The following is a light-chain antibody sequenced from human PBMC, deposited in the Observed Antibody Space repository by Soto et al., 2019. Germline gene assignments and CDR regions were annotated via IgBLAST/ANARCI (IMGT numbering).Light chain of an antibody. CDR3: QQYGSSPYT. CDR2: GTS. J-gene: IGKJ2*01. CDR1: QSVSSDY. Sequence: EIVLTQSPGTLSLSPGERATLSCRASQSVSSDYLAWYQQKPGQAPRLLLYGTSNRATGIPDRFSGSWSGTNFTLTISRLEPEDFAVYSCQQYGSSPYTFGQGTKLEI. V-gene: IGKV3-20*01.